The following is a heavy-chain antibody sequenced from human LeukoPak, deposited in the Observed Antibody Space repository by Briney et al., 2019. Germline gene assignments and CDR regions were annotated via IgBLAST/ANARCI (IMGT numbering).Heavy chain of an antibody. CDR2: IYSGGST. Sequence: PGGSLRLSCAASGFTVSSNYMSWVRQAPGKGLEWVSVIYSGGSTYYADSVKGRFTISRDNSKNTLYLQMNSLRAEDTAVYYCARDLRRNFDWNYFDYWGQGTLVTVSS. D-gene: IGHD3-9*01. CDR1: GFTVSSNY. J-gene: IGHJ4*02. V-gene: IGHV3-66*01. CDR3: ARDLRRNFDWNYFDY.